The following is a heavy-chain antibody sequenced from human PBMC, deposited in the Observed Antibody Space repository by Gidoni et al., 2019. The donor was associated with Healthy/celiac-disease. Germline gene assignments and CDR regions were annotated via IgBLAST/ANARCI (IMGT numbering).Heavy chain of an antibody. D-gene: IGHD1-26*01. Sequence: QVQPQESGPGLVEPSATLSLPCTVSGGSISSYYWSWIRQPPGKGLEWIGYIFYSGSTNYTPSLKSRVTISVDTSKNQFSLKRSSVTAADTAVYYCARYANRVGAPGLGAFDIWGQGTMVTVSS. CDR3: ARYANRVGAPGLGAFDI. CDR2: IFYSGST. CDR1: GGSISSYY. V-gene: IGHV4-59*01. J-gene: IGHJ3*02.